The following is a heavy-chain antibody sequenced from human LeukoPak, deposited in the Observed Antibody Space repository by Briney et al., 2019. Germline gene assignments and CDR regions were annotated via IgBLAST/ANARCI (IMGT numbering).Heavy chain of an antibody. V-gene: IGHV3-33*01. J-gene: IGHJ4*02. Sequence: GGSLRLSCAASGFTFSSYGMHWVRQAPGKGLEWVAVIWYDGSNKYYADSVKGRFTISRDNSKNTLYLQMNGLRAEDTAVYYCARDRQNYGGDYWGQGTLVTVSS. CDR1: GFTFSSYG. CDR2: IWYDGSNK. D-gene: IGHD4-23*01. CDR3: ARDRQNYGGDY.